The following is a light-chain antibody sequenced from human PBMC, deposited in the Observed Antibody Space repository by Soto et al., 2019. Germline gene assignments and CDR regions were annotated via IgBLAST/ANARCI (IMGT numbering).Light chain of an antibody. CDR3: QQCYSSPFT. CDR1: QSITIC. Sequence: DIQMTQSPSALSASAGDRVTITCRASQSITICLAWYQQKPGKAPKLLIYAASTMESEVPSRLSGSGSGTEFTLPISRLQADDFATYYCQQCYSSPFTFGQGTPL. V-gene: IGKV1-5*01. J-gene: IGKJ5*01. CDR2: AAS.